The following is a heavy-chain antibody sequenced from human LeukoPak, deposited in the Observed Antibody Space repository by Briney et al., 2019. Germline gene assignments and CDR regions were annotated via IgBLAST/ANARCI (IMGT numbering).Heavy chain of an antibody. CDR2: INHSGST. V-gene: IGHV4-34*01. Sequence: SEPLSLPCAVYGGSFIGYYWSWIRQPPGKGLEWIGEINHSGSTNYNPSLKSRVTISVDTSKNQFALKLSSVTAADTAVYYCASAPPYYDFWSGYYTGHFDYWGQGTLVTVSS. CDR3: ASAPPYYDFWSGYYTGHFDY. CDR1: GGSFIGYY. J-gene: IGHJ4*02. D-gene: IGHD3-3*01.